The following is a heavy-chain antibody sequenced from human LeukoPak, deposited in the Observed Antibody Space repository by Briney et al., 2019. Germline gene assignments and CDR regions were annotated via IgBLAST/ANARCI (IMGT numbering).Heavy chain of an antibody. CDR2: TWYDGSNK. V-gene: IGHV3-33*01. CDR1: GFTFSSYG. CDR3: ARDTYCSSTSCYSLFDY. Sequence: GGSLRLSCAASGFTFSSYGMHWVRQAPGKGLEWVAVTWYDGSNKYYADSVKGRFTISRDNSKNTLYLQMNSLRAEDTAVYYCARDTYCSSTSCYSLFDYWGQGTLVTVSS. J-gene: IGHJ4*02. D-gene: IGHD2-2*01.